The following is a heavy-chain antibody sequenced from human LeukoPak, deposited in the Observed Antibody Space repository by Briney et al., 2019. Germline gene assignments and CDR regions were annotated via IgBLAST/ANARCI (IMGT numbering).Heavy chain of an antibody. V-gene: IGHV3-21*01. D-gene: IGHD2-15*01. J-gene: IGHJ4*02. CDR2: ISGSSSYR. Sequence: GGSLRLSCAASGFSFTNYTMNWVRQAPGKGLEWVSSISGSSSYRYYADSVKGRFTISRDNAKNTLYLQMNSLRAEDTAVYCARGYCSGGSCYFLVDYWGQGTLVTVSS. CDR1: GFSFTNYT. CDR3: RGYCSGGSCYFLVDY.